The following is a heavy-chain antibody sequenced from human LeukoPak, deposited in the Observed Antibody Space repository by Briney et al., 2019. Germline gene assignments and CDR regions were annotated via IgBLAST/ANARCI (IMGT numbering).Heavy chain of an antibody. CDR1: GFTFSSYG. D-gene: IGHD3-16*01. J-gene: IGHJ4*02. Sequence: PGGSLRLSCAASGFTFSSYGMHWVRQAPGKGLEWVAVILYDGSNKYYADSVKGRFTISRDNSKNTLYLQMNSLRAEDTAVYYCARDRALGSGKYYFDYWGQGTPVTVSS. CDR2: ILYDGSNK. CDR3: ARDRALGSGKYYFDY. V-gene: IGHV3-30*03.